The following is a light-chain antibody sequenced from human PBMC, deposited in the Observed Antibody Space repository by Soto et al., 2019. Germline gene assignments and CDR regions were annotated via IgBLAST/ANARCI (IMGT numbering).Light chain of an antibody. J-gene: IGKJ1*01. V-gene: IGKV1-9*01. CDR3: QHHNRYSEP. Sequence: QLTQSPSSLSASVGDRFTITCRASQVIATHVAWYQQKPGQAPNLLIYAASTLQSGVPSRFSGSGSGTEFTLTLSSLQPDDFATYHCQHHNRYSEPFAQGTPGDIK. CDR1: QVIATH. CDR2: AAS.